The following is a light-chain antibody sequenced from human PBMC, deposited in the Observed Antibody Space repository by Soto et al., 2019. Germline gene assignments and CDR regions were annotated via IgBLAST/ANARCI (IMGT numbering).Light chain of an antibody. V-gene: IGKV1-33*01. Sequence: DIQMTQSPSSLSASVGDRVTITCQASQDIYNYLNWYQQKPGKAPKLLICDASNLETGVPSRFSGSGSGTDFTFTISSLQSEDLAVYYCQQYNNWPPWTFGQGTKVEIK. CDR1: QDIYNY. J-gene: IGKJ1*01. CDR2: DAS. CDR3: QQYNNWPPWT.